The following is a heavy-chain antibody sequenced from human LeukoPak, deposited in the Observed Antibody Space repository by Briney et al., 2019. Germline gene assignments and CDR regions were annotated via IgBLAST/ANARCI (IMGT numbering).Heavy chain of an antibody. Sequence: GESLKISCKGSGYSFTSYWIGWVRQMPGKGLEWMGIIYPGDSDTRYSPPFQGQVTISADKSIRTAYLQWSSLKASDTAMYYCARSNTRGSGSYYKGPLDYWGQGTLVTVSS. CDR2: IYPGDSDT. D-gene: IGHD3-10*01. V-gene: IGHV5-51*01. CDR3: ARSNTRGSGSYYKGPLDY. J-gene: IGHJ4*02. CDR1: GYSFTSYW.